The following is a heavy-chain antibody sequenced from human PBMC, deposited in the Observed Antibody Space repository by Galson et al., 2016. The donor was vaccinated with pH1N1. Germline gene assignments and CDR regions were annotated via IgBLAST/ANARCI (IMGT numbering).Heavy chain of an antibody. CDR1: GFTFSDYW. CDR2: IKEDRSET. Sequence: SLRLSCAASGFTFSDYWMHWVRQVPGKGLEWVANIKEDRSETYYVDSVRGRFTISRDNAKNSLYLQMNSLRDDDTALYYCARAIGSRSAYWGQGTLVTVSS. D-gene: IGHD3-16*02. V-gene: IGHV3-7*01. J-gene: IGHJ4*02. CDR3: ARAIGSRSAY.